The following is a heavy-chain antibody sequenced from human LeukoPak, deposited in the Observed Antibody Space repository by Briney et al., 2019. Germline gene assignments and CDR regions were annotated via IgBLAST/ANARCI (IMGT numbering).Heavy chain of an antibody. CDR2: TYYRSKLYH. J-gene: IGHJ4*02. CDR1: GDIVSSYTAN. CDR3: ARVSRGRDRTGEPTFYFDY. D-gene: IGHD7-27*01. Sequence: KTSQTLSLTCALSGDIVSSYTANWHWIRQSPSRGLEWLGRTYYRSKLYHDYAVSVKSRITINPDTSKNQFSLQLNSVTPEDTAVYYCARVSRGRDRTGEPTFYFDYWGQGALVTVSS. V-gene: IGHV6-1*01.